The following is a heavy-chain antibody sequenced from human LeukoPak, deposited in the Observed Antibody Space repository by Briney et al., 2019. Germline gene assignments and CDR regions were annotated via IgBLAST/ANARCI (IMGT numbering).Heavy chain of an antibody. J-gene: IGHJ3*02. V-gene: IGHV4-34*01. Sequence: SPSETLSLTCAVYGGSFSGYYWRWIRQPPGKGLGCIGEINHSGSTNYNPSLKSRVTISVDTSKNQFSLKLSSVTAADTAVYYCAKSGEFHPDAFDIWGQGTMVTVSS. D-gene: IGHD3-10*01. CDR3: AKSGEFHPDAFDI. CDR1: GGSFSGYY. CDR2: INHSGST.